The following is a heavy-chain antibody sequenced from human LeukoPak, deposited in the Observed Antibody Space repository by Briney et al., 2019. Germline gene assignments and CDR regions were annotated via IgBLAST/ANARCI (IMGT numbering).Heavy chain of an antibody. V-gene: IGHV3-11*04. D-gene: IGHD5-24*01. Sequence: GGSLRLSCAASGFSVSDSDMSWIRQAPGKGLEWISYIIESGGSTYYADSVTGRFTISRDNAKNSLYLQMDSLGDEDTAVYYCGSQVETFYMDVWGKGTTVTVSS. CDR1: GFSVSDSD. CDR2: IIESGGST. J-gene: IGHJ6*03. CDR3: GSQVETFYMDV.